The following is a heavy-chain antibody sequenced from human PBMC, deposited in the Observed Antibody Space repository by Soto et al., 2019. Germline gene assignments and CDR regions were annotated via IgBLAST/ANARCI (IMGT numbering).Heavy chain of an antibody. CDR1: GGSVTDYG. CDR3: AGYSSSFVAFEV. J-gene: IGHJ3*01. D-gene: IGHD3-10*01. CDR2: VCQGGRI. Sequence: QVQLQQWGAGLLKPSETLSLDCGVPGGSVTDYGWTWDCMSPGRGLEWNGEVCQGGRITSNPSLKRRFTISRDTAKNQFSLRLTSVTAADTAISYCAGYSSSFVAFEVWCHGTEGTVSS. V-gene: IGHV4-34*01.